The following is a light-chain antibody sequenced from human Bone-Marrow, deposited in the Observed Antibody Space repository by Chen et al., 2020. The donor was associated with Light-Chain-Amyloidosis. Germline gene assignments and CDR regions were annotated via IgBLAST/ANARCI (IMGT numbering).Light chain of an antibody. V-gene: IGLV2-14*01. J-gene: IGLJ1*01. CDR1: SSGVGGDNL. CDR2: EVT. Sequence: QSALTPPASVSGSPRQSITISCTGASSGVGGDNLVSWYQQHPDNDPKLMIYEVTNRPSWVPDRFSGSKSDNTASLTISGLQTKFEAGYFCSSFTSTSALVFVSGTSVTVL. CDR3: SSFTSTSALV.